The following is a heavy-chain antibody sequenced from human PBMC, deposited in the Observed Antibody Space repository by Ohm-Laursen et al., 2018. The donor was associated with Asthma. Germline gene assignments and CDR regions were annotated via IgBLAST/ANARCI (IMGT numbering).Heavy chain of an antibody. Sequence: SLRLSCSASGFTFSSYAMHWVRQAPGKGLEWVAVISYDGSNKYYADSVKGRFTISRDNSKTTLHLQMNSLRAEDTAVYYCAREDWNYAGMDVWGQGTTVTVSS. J-gene: IGHJ6*02. CDR3: AREDWNYAGMDV. CDR1: GFTFSSYA. D-gene: IGHD1-1*01. V-gene: IGHV3-30-3*01. CDR2: ISYDGSNK.